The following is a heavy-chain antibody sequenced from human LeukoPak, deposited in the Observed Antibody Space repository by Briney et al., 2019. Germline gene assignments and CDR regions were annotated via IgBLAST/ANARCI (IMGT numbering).Heavy chain of an antibody. Sequence: ETLSLTCTVSGGSISSDYWQWVRQAPGKGLEWVASISGSSIHIIYADSVKGRFTISRDDAKNSLFLQMNSLRAEDTAVYYCAGFETRGTGDFDHWGQGTLVTVSS. J-gene: IGHJ4*02. D-gene: IGHD3/OR15-3a*01. CDR1: GGSISSDY. CDR2: ISGSSIHI. CDR3: AGFETRGTGDFDH. V-gene: IGHV3-21*01.